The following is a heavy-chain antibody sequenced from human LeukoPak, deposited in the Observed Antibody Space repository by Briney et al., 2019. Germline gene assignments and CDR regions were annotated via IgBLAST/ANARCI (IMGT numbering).Heavy chain of an antibody. CDR1: GFTFTNYA. CDR3: AKGRYDYGSGSYLSDY. Sequence: GGSLRLSCAAPGFTFTNYAMIWVRQSPGPGLKWVSGISGSGGSGKYADSVKGRFTISRDNSKNTLYLQMNSLRPEDTGVYYCAKGRYDYGSGSYLSDYWGQGTLVTVSS. D-gene: IGHD3-10*01. J-gene: IGHJ4*02. V-gene: IGHV3-23*01. CDR2: ISGSGGSG.